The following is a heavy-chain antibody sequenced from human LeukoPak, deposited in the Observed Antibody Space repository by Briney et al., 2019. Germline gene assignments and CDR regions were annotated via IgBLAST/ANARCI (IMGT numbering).Heavy chain of an antibody. J-gene: IGHJ4*02. Sequence: GGSLRLSCAASGFTVSSNYMSWVRQAPGKGLEWVSVIYSGGSTYYADSVKGRFTISRDNSKSTLYLQMNSLRAEDTAVYYCARDTPEARSGSYLDYWGQGTLVTVSS. D-gene: IGHD1-26*01. CDR2: IYSGGST. CDR1: GFTVSSNY. CDR3: ARDTPEARSGSYLDY. V-gene: IGHV3-53*01.